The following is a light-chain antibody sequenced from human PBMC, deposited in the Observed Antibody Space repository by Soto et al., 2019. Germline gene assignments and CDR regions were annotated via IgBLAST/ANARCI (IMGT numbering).Light chain of an antibody. V-gene: IGKV1-5*01. Sequence: DIQLTHFPSALSAFVCDRVTITCRASQNVNNWLAWYQHKPGKAPQLLIYDASVLETGVPSRFSGSGSGTEFTLTISSLQPDDFATYYCQQYHSSSWTFGQGTKVDI. J-gene: IGKJ1*01. CDR1: QNVNNW. CDR2: DAS. CDR3: QQYHSSSWT.